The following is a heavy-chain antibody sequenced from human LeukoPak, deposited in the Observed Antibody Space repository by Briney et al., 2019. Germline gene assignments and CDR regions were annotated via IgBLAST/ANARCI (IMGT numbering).Heavy chain of an antibody. D-gene: IGHD6-19*01. J-gene: IGHJ4*02. Sequence: GGSLRLSCAVSGFTFSSYSMSWVRQAPGKGLECVSYISGSNSYTNYADSVKGRFTISRDNAKNSLYLQMNSLRAEDTAVYYCARVSSSGWNFDYWGQGTLVIVSS. CDR3: ARVSSSGWNFDY. CDR2: ISGSNSYT. CDR1: GFTFSSYS. V-gene: IGHV3-21*05.